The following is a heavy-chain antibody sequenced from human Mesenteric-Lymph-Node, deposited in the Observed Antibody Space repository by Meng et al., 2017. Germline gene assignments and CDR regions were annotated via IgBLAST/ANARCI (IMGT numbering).Heavy chain of an antibody. CDR1: GGSISSGGFY. D-gene: IGHD4-17*01. CDR2: IYYSGST. J-gene: IGHJ5*02. CDR3: ARTNYGDYNWFDP. Sequence: HLTESGPGLVKPSQTLSLTCTVSGGSISSGGFYWSWIRQHPGKGLEWIGYIYYSGSTYYNPSLRSRVAISIDTSKNQFSLKLTSVTAADTAVYFCARTNYGDYNWFDPWGQGTLVTVSS. V-gene: IGHV4-31*03.